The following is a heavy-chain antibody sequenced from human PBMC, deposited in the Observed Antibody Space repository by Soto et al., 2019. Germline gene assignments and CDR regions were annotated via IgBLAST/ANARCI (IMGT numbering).Heavy chain of an antibody. D-gene: IGHD3-3*01. V-gene: IGHV3-21*01. CDR3: VRDRGEAPTDLWSGFELMDV. Sequence: GWSLRLSCAASGFTFSSHSMNWVRQAPGKGLEWVSSISSSRSHISYADSVRGRFTISSDNAKNSLYLQMNSLRAEDTAVYYCVRDRGEAPTDLWSGFELMDVWGQGTTVTVS. CDR1: GFTFSSHS. J-gene: IGHJ6*02. CDR2: ISSSRSHI.